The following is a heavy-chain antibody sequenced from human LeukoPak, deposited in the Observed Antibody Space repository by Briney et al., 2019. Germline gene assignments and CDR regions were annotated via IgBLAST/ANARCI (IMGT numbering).Heavy chain of an antibody. CDR3: AREIRYGGSTVDV. Sequence: ASVKVSCKASGYTFTSYNMYWVRQAPGQGLEWMGIINPSGGSTIYAQKFQGRVTMTRHTSTRTVYTELSSLRSEDTAVYYCAREIRYGGSTVDVWGQGTTVTVSS. D-gene: IGHD4-23*01. V-gene: IGHV1-46*03. CDR1: GYTFTSYN. J-gene: IGHJ6*02. CDR2: INPSGGST.